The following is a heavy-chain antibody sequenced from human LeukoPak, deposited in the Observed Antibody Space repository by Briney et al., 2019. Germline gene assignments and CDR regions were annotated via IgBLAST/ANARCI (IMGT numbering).Heavy chain of an antibody. D-gene: IGHD3-10*01. CDR1: GGSISNYY. CDR2: IYYSGST. J-gene: IGHJ4*02. Sequence: SETLSLTCTVSGGSISNYYWSWIRQPPGQGLEWIGYIYYSGSTNYNPSLKSRVTISVDTSKNQFSLKLGSVTAADTAVYYCARGVFSPYYYGSGSQYYFDYWGQGTLVTVSS. CDR3: ARGVFSPYYYGSGSQYYFDY. V-gene: IGHV4-59*01.